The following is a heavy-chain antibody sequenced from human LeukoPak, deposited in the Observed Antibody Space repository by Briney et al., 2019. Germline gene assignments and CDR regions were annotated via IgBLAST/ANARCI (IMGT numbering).Heavy chain of an antibody. CDR3: SNGIYSSSY. CDR1: GFTFDTYW. V-gene: IGHV3-7*01. J-gene: IGHJ4*02. D-gene: IGHD6-6*01. Sequence: GGSLRLSCAASGFTFDTYWMSWVRQAPGKGLEWVANIKQDGSEEYYVDSVRGRFTISRDNAKNSLYLQMNSLRDEDTAMYYCSNGIYSSSYWGQGTLVTVSS. CDR2: IKQDGSEE.